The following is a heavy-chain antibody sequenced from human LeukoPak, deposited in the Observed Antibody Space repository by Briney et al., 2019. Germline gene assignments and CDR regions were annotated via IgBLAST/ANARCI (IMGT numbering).Heavy chain of an antibody. D-gene: IGHD1-26*01. CDR1: GGSISSGNYY. J-gene: IGHJ3*02. CDR2: LHTSGST. CDR3: ARDRGGIVGDTNAFDI. Sequence: SQTLSLTCTVSGGSISSGNYYLSWVRQPAGKGLQWIGRLHTSGSTNYNPSLGSRVTISVDTSENQFSLKLRSMTAADTAVYYCARDRGGIVGDTNAFDIWGQGTMVTVSS. V-gene: IGHV4-61*02.